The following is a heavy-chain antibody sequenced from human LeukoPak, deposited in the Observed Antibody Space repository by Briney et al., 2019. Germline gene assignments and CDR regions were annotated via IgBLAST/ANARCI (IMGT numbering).Heavy chain of an antibody. CDR3: ARDPHSSSWYDY. J-gene: IGHJ4*02. CDR2: INPSDGST. Sequence: ASVKVSCKASGYTFTNYFLNWVRQAPGQGLEWMGLINPSDGSTNYAQKFQDRVTMTRDTSTSTVYMELSSLRSEDTAVYYCARDPHSSSWYDYWGQGTLVTVSS. V-gene: IGHV1-46*01. CDR1: GYTFTNYF. D-gene: IGHD6-13*01.